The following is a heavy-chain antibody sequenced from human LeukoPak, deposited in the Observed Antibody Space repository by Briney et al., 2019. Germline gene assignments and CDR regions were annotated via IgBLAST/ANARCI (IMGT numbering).Heavy chain of an antibody. J-gene: IGHJ4*02. V-gene: IGHV3-43D*03. D-gene: IGHD6-13*01. CDR1: GFTFDDFA. CDR3: AKGHSSSWYAGIDY. CDR2: ISWDGGST. Sequence: GGSLRLSCAASGFTFDDFAMHWVRHAPGRGLEWVSLISWDGGSTYYADSAKGRFTISRDNSKNSLYLQMNSLRSEDTALYYCAKGHSSSWYAGIDYWGQGTLVTVSS.